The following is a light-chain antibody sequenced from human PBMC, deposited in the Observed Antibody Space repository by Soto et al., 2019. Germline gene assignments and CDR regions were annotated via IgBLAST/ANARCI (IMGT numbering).Light chain of an antibody. Sequence: EIVLTQSPGTLSLSPGERATLSCRASQSVSNNYLAWYQRKPGQAPRLLIYGASSRATGMPGRFSGSGSGTDFTLTITRLEPEDFAVYYCQQYGSSPPTFGQGTKVEIK. V-gene: IGKV3-20*01. CDR1: QSVSNNY. CDR2: GAS. CDR3: QQYGSSPPT. J-gene: IGKJ1*01.